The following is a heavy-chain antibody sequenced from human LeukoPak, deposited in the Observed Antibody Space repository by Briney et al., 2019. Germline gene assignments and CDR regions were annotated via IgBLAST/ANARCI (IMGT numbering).Heavy chain of an antibody. CDR3: AKDKQQLVVSYFDY. Sequence: GGSLRLSCAASGFTFSSYGMHWVRQAPGKGLEWVAFIRYDGSNKYYADSVKGRFTISRDNSKNTLYLQMNSLRAEDTAVYYCAKDKQQLVVSYFDYWGQGTLVTVSS. CDR2: IRYDGSNK. D-gene: IGHD6-13*01. J-gene: IGHJ4*02. V-gene: IGHV3-30*02. CDR1: GFTFSSYG.